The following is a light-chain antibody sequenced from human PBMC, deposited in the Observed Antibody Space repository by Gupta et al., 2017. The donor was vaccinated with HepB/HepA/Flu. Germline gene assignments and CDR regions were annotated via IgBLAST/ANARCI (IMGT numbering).Light chain of an antibody. Sequence: DTQMTQSPSSLSASVGDRVTLTCQASEDISYYLNWYQHKPGEAPSLVIYDTSKLETGVSSRFTGSGSGTDFTLTISTLEPEDFATYYCQQYDNRPFTFGPGTKVDMK. CDR1: EDISYY. CDR3: QQYDNRPFT. V-gene: IGKV1-33*01. CDR2: DTS. J-gene: IGKJ3*01.